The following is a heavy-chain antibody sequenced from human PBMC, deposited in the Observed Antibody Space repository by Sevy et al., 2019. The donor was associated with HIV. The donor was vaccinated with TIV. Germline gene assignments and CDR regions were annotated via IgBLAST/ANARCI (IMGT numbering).Heavy chain of an antibody. V-gene: IGHV3-21*01. Sequence: GGSLRLSCAASGFTFSSYSMNWVRQAPGKGLEWVSSISSSSSYIYYAHSVKGRFTISRDNAKNSLYLQMNSLRAEDTAVYYCARAIVDIVATRIGYWGQGTLVTVSS. D-gene: IGHD5-12*01. J-gene: IGHJ4*02. CDR1: GFTFSSYS. CDR2: ISSSSSYI. CDR3: ARAIVDIVATRIGY.